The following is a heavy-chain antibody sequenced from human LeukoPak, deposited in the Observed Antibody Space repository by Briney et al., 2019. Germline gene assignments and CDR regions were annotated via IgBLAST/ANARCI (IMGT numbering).Heavy chain of an antibody. D-gene: IGHD7-27*01. CDR3: AKDFNWDFDAFDI. V-gene: IGHV3-9*01. Sequence: GGSLRLSCAASGFTFDDYAMRWVRQAPGKGLEWVSGISWNSGSIGYADPVKGRFTISRDYAKNSLYLQMNSLRAEDTALYYCAKDFNWDFDAFDIWGQGTMVTVSS. J-gene: IGHJ3*02. CDR1: GFTFDDYA. CDR2: ISWNSGSI.